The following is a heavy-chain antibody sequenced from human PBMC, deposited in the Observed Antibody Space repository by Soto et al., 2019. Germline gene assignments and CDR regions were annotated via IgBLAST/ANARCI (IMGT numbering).Heavy chain of an antibody. D-gene: IGHD2-2*01. J-gene: IGHJ4*02. CDR1: GFTFSSYG. V-gene: IGHV3-30*18. CDR2: ISYDGSNK. Sequence: VGSLRLSCAASGFTFSSYGMHWVRQAPGKGLEWVAVISYDGSNKYYADSVKGRFTISRDNSKNTLYLQMNSLRAEDTAVYYCAKSSTAAAINYWGQGTLVTVSS. CDR3: AKSSTAAAINY.